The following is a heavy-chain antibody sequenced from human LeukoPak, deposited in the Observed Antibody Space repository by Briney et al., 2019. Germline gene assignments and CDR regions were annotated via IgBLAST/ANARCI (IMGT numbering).Heavy chain of an antibody. Sequence: SETLSLTCTVSNSSISSYYWNWIRQTPGKGLEWIGYIHHSGSTNYNPSLESRVTISLDTSKKQFFLRLSSVTAADTAVYYCARDQRDPGGYFDLWGRGTLVTVSS. J-gene: IGHJ2*01. CDR1: NSSISSYY. V-gene: IGHV4-59*12. CDR2: IHHSGST. D-gene: IGHD6-25*01. CDR3: ARDQRDPGGYFDL.